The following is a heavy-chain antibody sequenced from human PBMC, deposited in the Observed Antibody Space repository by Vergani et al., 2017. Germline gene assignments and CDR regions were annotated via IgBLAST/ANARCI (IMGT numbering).Heavy chain of an antibody. CDR2: ISSSSSTI. CDR1: GFTFSSYS. CDR3: ARDTYDFWSGPSGPNWFDP. J-gene: IGHJ5*02. V-gene: IGHV3-48*01. Sequence: EVQLVESGGGLVQPGGSLRLSCAASGFTFSSYSMNWVRQAPGKGLEWVSYISSSSSTIYYADSVKGRFTISRDNAKNSLYLQMNSLRAEDTAVYYCARDTYDFWSGPSGPNWFDPGGQGTLVTVSS. D-gene: IGHD3-3*01.